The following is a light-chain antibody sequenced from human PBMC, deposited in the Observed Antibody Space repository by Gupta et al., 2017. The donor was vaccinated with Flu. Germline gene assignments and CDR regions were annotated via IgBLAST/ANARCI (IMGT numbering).Light chain of an antibody. V-gene: IGKV3-20*01. Sequence: VPTPFPGTLSLSPGERATLSCRASQSVSSTYLAWYQHKPGQAPRLLIYGAYYRATGIPDRFSGRGSGTDFTLTISRREPEDFAVYYCQHEGSSPVTFGRGTKVEIK. J-gene: IGKJ2*01. CDR1: QSVSSTY. CDR2: GAY. CDR3: QHEGSSPVT.